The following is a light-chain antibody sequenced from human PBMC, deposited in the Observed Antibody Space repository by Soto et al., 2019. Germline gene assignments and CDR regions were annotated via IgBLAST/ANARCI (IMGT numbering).Light chain of an antibody. CDR2: WAS. Sequence: DVVMTQSPDSLAVSLGERATINCKSSQNILYRSNNNNYLAWYQQKPGQPPKLLIYWASTRESGVPDRFSGSGSGPDFTLTISSLQAEDVAVYYCQQYYNIPYTFGQGTRLEIK. CDR1: QNILYRSNNNNY. J-gene: IGKJ2*01. CDR3: QQYYNIPYT. V-gene: IGKV4-1*01.